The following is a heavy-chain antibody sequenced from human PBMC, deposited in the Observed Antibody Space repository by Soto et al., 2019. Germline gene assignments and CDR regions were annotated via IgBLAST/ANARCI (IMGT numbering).Heavy chain of an antibody. CDR1: GGSISSYY. CDR2: IYYSGST. V-gene: IGHV4-59*08. J-gene: IGHJ5*02. D-gene: IGHD3-10*01. CDR3: ARLEIYYGSGSPNWFDP. Sequence: PSETLSLTCTVSGGSISSYYWSWIRQPPGKGLEWIGYIYYSGSTNYNPSLKSRVTISVDTSKNQFSLKLSSVTAADTAVYYCARLEIYYGSGSPNWFDPWGQGTLVTVSS.